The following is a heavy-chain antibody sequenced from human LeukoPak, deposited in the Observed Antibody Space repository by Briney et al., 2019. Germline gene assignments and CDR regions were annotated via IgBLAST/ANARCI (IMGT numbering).Heavy chain of an antibody. V-gene: IGHV1-18*01. CDR3: ARGGPFPSGSSSREYYLDY. CDR2: RSTYNGNT. J-gene: IGHJ4*02. Sequence: ASVKVSCKASGYDFINYGISWVLQAPGQGLEWMGWRSTYNGNTDYKLQGRVTMTTDTSTSTAYMEVRSLRSDDTAVYYCARGGPFPSGSSSREYYLDYWGQGTLVTVSS. D-gene: IGHD6-6*01. CDR1: GYDFINYG.